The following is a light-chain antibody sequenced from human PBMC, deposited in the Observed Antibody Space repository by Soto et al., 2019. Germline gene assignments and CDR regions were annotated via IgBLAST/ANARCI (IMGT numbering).Light chain of an antibody. J-gene: IGKJ1*01. Sequence: EIVMTQSPATLSVSPGERATLSSRASQSVSSNLAWYQQKPGQAPRLLIYGASTRATGIPARFSGSGSGTEFTLTISSLQSEDFAVYYCQQYNNWLPTFGQGTKVDIK. V-gene: IGKV3-15*01. CDR2: GAS. CDR1: QSVSSN. CDR3: QQYNNWLPT.